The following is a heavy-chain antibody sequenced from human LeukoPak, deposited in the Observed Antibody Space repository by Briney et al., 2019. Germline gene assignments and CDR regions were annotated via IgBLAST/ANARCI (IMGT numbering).Heavy chain of an antibody. J-gene: IGHJ4*02. CDR2: IYYSGNT. CDR1: GDSINTKHYY. CDR3: ARHSYGTFDY. V-gene: IGHV4-39*01. D-gene: IGHD5-18*01. Sequence: PSETLSLTCTVSGDSINTKHYYWGWIRQPPGKGLEWIGSIYYSGNTYYNPSLKSRVTLSIDTSKNQFSLRPSSVTAADTAVYHCARHSYGTFDYWGQGTLVTVSS.